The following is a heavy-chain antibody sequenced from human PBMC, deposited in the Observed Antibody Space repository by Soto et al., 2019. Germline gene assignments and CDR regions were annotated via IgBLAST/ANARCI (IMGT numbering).Heavy chain of an antibody. CDR3: ARGNTMMRGKYYYGMDG. D-gene: IGHD3-22*01. V-gene: IGHV1-69*12. J-gene: IGHJ6*02. Sequence: QVQLVQSGAEVKKPGSSVKVSCKASGGTFSSYAISWVRQAPGQGLEWMGGIIPIFGTANYAQKFQGRVTITADESTSTADMELSSLRSEDTAVYCCARGNTMMRGKYYYGMDGWGQGTTVTVSS. CDR2: IIPIFGTA. CDR1: GGTFSSYA.